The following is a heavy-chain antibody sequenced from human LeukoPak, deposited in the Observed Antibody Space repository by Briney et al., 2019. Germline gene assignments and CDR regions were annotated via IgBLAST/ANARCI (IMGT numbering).Heavy chain of an antibody. Sequence: SETLSLTCTVSGGSISSYYWSWIRQPAGKGLGWIGRIYTSGSTNYNPSLKSRVTMSVDTSKNQFSLKLSSVTAADTAVYYCARALDYGDFPTANWFDPWGQGTLVTVSS. D-gene: IGHD4-17*01. CDR1: GGSISSYY. J-gene: IGHJ5*02. V-gene: IGHV4-4*07. CDR2: IYTSGST. CDR3: ARALDYGDFPTANWFDP.